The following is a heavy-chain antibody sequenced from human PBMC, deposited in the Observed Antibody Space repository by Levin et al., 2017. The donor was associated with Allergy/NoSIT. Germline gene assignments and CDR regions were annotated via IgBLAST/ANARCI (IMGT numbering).Heavy chain of an antibody. V-gene: IGHV1-24*01. D-gene: IGHD3-16*02. CDR2: FDPEDGET. CDR1: GYTLTELS. CDR3: ATDGQDPDDYVWGSYRRLFRLGY. Sequence: GGSLRLSCKVSGYTLTELSMHWVRQAPGKGLEWMGGFDPEDGETIYAQKFQGRVTMTEDTSTDTAYMELSSLRSEDTAVYYCATDGQDPDDYVWGSYRRLFRLGYWGQGTLVTVSS. J-gene: IGHJ4*02.